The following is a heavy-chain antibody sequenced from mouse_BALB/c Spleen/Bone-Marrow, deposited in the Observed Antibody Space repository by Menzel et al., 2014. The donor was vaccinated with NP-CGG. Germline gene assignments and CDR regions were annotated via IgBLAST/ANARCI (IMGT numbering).Heavy chain of an antibody. V-gene: IGHV1-80*01. CDR1: GYVFSGYW. D-gene: IGHD1-1*01. Sequence: VQLQQSGAELVRPGSSVKISCKASGYVFSGYWMIWVRKRPGQGLEWIGQIYPGDGDTNYNGKFKGKATLTADKSSSTAYMQLSSLTSEDSAVYFCARSGYGSNYDYWGQGTTLTVSS. CDR2: IYPGDGDT. CDR3: ARSGYGSNYDY. J-gene: IGHJ2*01.